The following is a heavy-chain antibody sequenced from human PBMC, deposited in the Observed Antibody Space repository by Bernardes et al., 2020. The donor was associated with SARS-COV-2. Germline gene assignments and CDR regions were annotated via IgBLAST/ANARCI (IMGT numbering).Heavy chain of an antibody. D-gene: IGHD6-13*01. CDR1: GFSLSPSGVA. CDR2: IYWDDDK. J-gene: IGHJ5*02. CDR3: AHRPSTLYSSSGFYSWFDP. Sequence: SGPTLVKPTQTLTLTCTFSGFSLSPSGVAVGWIRQPPGKALEWLAFIYWDDDKRYNPSLKSRLTITKDTSKNQVVLTMTNMDPVDTATYYCAHRPSTLYSSSGFYSWFDPWGQGTLVTVSS. V-gene: IGHV2-5*02.